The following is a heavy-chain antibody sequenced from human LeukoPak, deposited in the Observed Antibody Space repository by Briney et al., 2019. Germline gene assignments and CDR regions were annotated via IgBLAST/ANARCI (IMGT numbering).Heavy chain of an antibody. CDR1: GGSISSYH. Sequence: SETLSLTCTVSGGSISSYHWSWIRQPPGKGLECIGYIYYSGSTNYNPSLKSRVTISVDTSKNQFSLKLSSVTAADTAVYYCARDKYYYDSSSGWFDPWGQGTLVTVSS. D-gene: IGHD3-22*01. J-gene: IGHJ5*02. CDR2: IYYSGST. CDR3: ARDKYYYDSSSGWFDP. V-gene: IGHV4-59*01.